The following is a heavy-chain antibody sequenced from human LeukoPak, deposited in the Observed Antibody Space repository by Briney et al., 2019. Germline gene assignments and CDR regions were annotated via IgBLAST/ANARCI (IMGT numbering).Heavy chain of an antibody. CDR2: IYYSGST. V-gene: IGHV4-59*01. CDR1: GGSISSYY. CDR3: ARDSGEYDYGDFDAFDI. Sequence: SETLSLTCTVSGGSISSYYWSWIRQPPGKGLEWIGYIYYSGSTNYNPSLKSRVTISVDTSKNQFSLKLSSVTAADTAVYYCARDSGEYDYGDFDAFDIWGQGTMVTVSS. J-gene: IGHJ3*02. D-gene: IGHD4-17*01.